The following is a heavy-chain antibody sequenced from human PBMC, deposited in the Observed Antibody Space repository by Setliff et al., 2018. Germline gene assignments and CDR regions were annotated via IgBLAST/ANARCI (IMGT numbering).Heavy chain of an antibody. CDR3: AREQWLDPPGYYYMDV. J-gene: IGHJ6*03. Sequence: NPSETLSLTCTVSGGSISSYYWSWIRQPAGKGLEWIGHIYIGGSANYNPSLKSRVTMSIDTSKNQFSLKLNSVTAADMAVYYCAREQWLDPPGYYYMDVWAKGTMVTV. D-gene: IGHD6-19*01. CDR2: IYIGGSA. V-gene: IGHV4-4*07. CDR1: GGSISSYY.